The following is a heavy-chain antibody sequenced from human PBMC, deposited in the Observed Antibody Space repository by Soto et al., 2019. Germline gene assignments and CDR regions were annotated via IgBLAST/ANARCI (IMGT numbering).Heavy chain of an antibody. J-gene: IGHJ4*02. V-gene: IGHV4-39*01. CDR3: ARQPRGPGYGERGLYFDY. CDR2: VYYSGST. D-gene: IGHD3-16*01. Sequence: SETLSLTCTVSGGSTNSRSDYWGWIRQPPGKGLEWIGSVYYSGSTHDNLSLQSRVTISVDTSRNQFSLNLISVTAADTAVYFCARQPRGPGYGERGLYFDYWGQGTLVTVSS. CDR1: GGSTNSRSDY.